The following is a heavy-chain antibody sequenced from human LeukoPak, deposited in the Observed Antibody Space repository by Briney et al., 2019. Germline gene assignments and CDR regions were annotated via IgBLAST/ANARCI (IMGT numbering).Heavy chain of an antibody. J-gene: IGHJ4*02. CDR2: FDPEDGET. V-gene: IGHV1-24*01. D-gene: IGHD2-21*01. CDR3: ATGIYRAPRRKNFDY. Sequence: GSVKVSYKVSGYTLTELSMHWVRQAPGKGLEWMGGFDPEDGETNYAQKFQGRVTMTEDTSTDTAYMELSSLRSEDTAVYYCATGIYRAPRRKNFDYWGQGTLVTVSS. CDR1: GYTLTELS.